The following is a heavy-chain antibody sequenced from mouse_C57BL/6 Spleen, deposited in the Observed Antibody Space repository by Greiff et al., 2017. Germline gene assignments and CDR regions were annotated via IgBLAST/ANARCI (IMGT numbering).Heavy chain of an antibody. J-gene: IGHJ2*01. D-gene: IGHD1-1*01. CDR1: GFTFSSYA. CDR3: ARDYGKDYFDY. CDR2: ISDGGSYT. Sequence: VQLKESGGGLVKPGGSLKLSCAASGFTFSSYAMSWVRQTPEKRLEWVATISDGGSYTYYPDNVKGRFTISRDNAKNNLYLQMSHLKSEDTAMYYCARDYGKDYFDYWGQGTTLTVSS. V-gene: IGHV5-4*01.